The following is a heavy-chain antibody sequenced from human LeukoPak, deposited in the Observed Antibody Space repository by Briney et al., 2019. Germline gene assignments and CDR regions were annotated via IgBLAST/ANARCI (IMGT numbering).Heavy chain of an antibody. V-gene: IGHV4-39*01. Sequence: SETLSHTCSVSGGSVISRRDYWLWLRQSPGKGMEWIGNIYPDGTTDYNLSLKSRVTMSVDTCKIQISLELTTVTPANTAVYHCARLGSQAFDYWGQGTLLTVSS. CDR3: ARLGSQAFDY. CDR2: IYPDGTT. CDR1: GGSVISRRDY. J-gene: IGHJ4*02.